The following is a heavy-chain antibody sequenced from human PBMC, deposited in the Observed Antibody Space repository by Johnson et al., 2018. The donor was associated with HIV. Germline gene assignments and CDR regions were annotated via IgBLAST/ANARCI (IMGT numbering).Heavy chain of an antibody. J-gene: IGHJ3*02. CDR1: GFTFRSYG. CDR2: ISWNSGSI. V-gene: IGHV3-9*01. D-gene: IGHD6-6*01. Sequence: VQLVESGGGVVQPGRSLRLSCAASGFTFRSYGMHWVRQAPGKGLEWVSGISWNSGSIGYADSVKGRFTISRDNAKNSLYLQMNSLSAEDTALYYCAKAIAARPSGAFDIWGQGTMVTVSS. CDR3: AKAIAARPSGAFDI.